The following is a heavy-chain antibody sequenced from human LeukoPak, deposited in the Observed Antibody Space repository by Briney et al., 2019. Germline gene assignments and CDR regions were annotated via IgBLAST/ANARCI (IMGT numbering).Heavy chain of an antibody. J-gene: IGHJ4*02. D-gene: IGHD3-22*01. CDR3: AGRYYYDSSGIDY. V-gene: IGHV1-3*01. CDR2: INAGNGNT. CDR1: GYTFTSYG. Sequence: ASVKVSCKASGYTFTSYGISWVRQAPGQRLEWMGWINAGNGNTKYSQKFQGRVTITRDTSASTAYMELSSLRSEDTAVYYCAGRYYYDSSGIDYWGQGTLVTVSS.